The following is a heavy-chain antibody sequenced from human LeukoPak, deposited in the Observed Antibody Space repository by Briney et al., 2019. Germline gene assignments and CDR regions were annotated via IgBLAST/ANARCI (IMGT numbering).Heavy chain of an antibody. CDR1: GYTFTSYA. Sequence: GASVKVSCKASGYTFTSYAMHWVRQAPGQRLEWMGWINAGNGNTKYSQKFQGRVTITRDTSASTAYMELSSLRSEDTAVYYCARDGAPYCGGDCLLGYWGQGTLVTVSS. D-gene: IGHD2-21*02. V-gene: IGHV1-3*01. J-gene: IGHJ4*02. CDR2: INAGNGNT. CDR3: ARDGAPYCGGDCLLGY.